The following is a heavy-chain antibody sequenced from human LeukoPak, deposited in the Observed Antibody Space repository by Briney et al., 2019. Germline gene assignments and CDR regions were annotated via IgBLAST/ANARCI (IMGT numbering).Heavy chain of an antibody. V-gene: IGHV4-39*07. CDR1: GGSISSSSYY. J-gene: IGHJ4*02. CDR2: IYYSGST. D-gene: IGHD5-12*01. Sequence: SETLSLTCTVSGGSISSSSYYWGWIRQPPGKGLEWIGSIYYSGSTYYNPSLKSRVTISVDTSKNQFSLKLSSVTAADTAVYYCASMTNSGYEPNFDYWGQGTLVSVSS. CDR3: ASMTNSGYEPNFDY.